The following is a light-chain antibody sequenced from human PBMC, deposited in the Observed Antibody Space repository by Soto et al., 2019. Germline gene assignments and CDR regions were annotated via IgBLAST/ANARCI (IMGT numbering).Light chain of an antibody. CDR2: KAS. Sequence: DIPLTPSPSTLSASVGDRVTITCRASQSISSWLAWYQQKPGKAPKLLIYKASSLESGVPSRFSCSGSGTEFTLTISSLQPDDFATYYCQQSWTFGQGTKVEIK. CDR3: QQSWT. CDR1: QSISSW. V-gene: IGKV1-5*03. J-gene: IGKJ1*01.